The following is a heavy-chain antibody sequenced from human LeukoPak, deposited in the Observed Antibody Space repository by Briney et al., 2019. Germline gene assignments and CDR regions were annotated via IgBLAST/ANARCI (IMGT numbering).Heavy chain of an antibody. Sequence: ASVKVSCKASGGTFSSYAISWVRQAPGQGLEWMGRIIPILGIANYAQKLQGRVTITADKSTSTAHMELSSLRSEDTAVYYCARGEIAAAEDYWGQGTLVTVSS. D-gene: IGHD6-13*01. CDR3: ARGEIAAAEDY. J-gene: IGHJ4*02. V-gene: IGHV1-69*04. CDR1: GGTFSSYA. CDR2: IIPILGIA.